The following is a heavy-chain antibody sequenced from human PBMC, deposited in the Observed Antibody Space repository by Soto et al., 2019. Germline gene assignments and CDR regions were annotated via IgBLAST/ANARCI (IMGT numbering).Heavy chain of an antibody. Sequence: ASVKVSCKASGYTFTSYYMHWVRQAPGQGLEWMGIINPSGGSTSYAQKFQGRVTMTRDTSTSTVYMELSSLRSEDTGVYYCAVLSSIAARSDAFDIWGQGTMVTVS. D-gene: IGHD6-6*01. CDR1: GYTFTSYY. CDR3: AVLSSIAARSDAFDI. V-gene: IGHV1-46*01. J-gene: IGHJ3*02. CDR2: INPSGGST.